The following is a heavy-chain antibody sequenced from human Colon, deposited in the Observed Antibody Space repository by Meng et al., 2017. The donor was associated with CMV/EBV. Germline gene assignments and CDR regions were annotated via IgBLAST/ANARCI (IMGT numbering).Heavy chain of an antibody. CDR1: GYTFTSYG. V-gene: IGHV1-18*01. CDR3: ARVVVVPAAILRSWFDP. D-gene: IGHD2-2*02. CDR2: ISAYNGNT. J-gene: IGHJ5*02. Sequence: ASVKVSCKASGYTFTSYGISWVRQAPGQGREWMGWISAYNGNTNYAQKLQGRVTMTTDTSTSTAYMELRSLRSDDTAVYYCARVVVVPAAILRSWFDPWGQGTLVTVSS.